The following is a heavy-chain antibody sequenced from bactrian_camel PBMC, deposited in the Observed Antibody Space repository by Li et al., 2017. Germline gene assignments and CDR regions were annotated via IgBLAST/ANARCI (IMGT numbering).Heavy chain of an antibody. CDR2: IHTGGNT. D-gene: IGHD2*01. CDR1: GFVNC. CDR3: ATTRWLCGGPGLDYNY. J-gene: IGHJ4*01. Sequence: QLVASGGGSVQPGGSLRLSCVVSGFVNCMGWFRQAPGKAREGVASIHTGGNTYYAESVKVRFTAARDNVKNAVYLQMNSLKSENTALYYCATTRWLCGGPGLDYNYWGQGTQVTVS. V-gene: IGHV3S53*01.